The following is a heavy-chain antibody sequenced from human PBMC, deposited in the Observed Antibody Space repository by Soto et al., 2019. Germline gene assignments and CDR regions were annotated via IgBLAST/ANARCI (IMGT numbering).Heavy chain of an antibody. CDR2: ISAYNGNT. Sequence: QVQLVQSGAEVKKPGASVKVSCKASGYTFTSYGISWVRQAPGQGLEWMGWISAYNGNTNYAQKLQGRVTMTTDTSTSTAYMELRSLRSDDTAVYYCARDPPHCSSTSCYYYYMDVRGKGTTVTVSS. D-gene: IGHD2-2*01. CDR3: ARDPPHCSSTSCYYYYMDV. J-gene: IGHJ6*03. CDR1: GYTFTSYG. V-gene: IGHV1-18*01.